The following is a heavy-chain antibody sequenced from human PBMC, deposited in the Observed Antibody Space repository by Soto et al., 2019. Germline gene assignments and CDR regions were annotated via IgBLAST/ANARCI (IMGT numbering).Heavy chain of an antibody. Sequence: QVQLQESGPGLVKPSETLSLTCTVSGGSISSYYWSWIRQPPGKGLEWIGYIYYSGSTNYNPSLKSRVPISVDTSKNQFSLKLSSVTAADTAVYYCARDYGDYEHYYYGMDVWGQGTTVTVSS. J-gene: IGHJ6*02. V-gene: IGHV4-59*01. CDR3: ARDYGDYEHYYYGMDV. D-gene: IGHD4-17*01. CDR2: IYYSGST. CDR1: GGSISSYY.